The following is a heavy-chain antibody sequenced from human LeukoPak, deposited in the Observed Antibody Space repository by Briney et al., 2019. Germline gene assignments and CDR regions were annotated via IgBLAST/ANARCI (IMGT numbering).Heavy chain of an antibody. J-gene: IGHJ4*02. CDR2: IRAIGGST. Sequence: GGSLRLSCAASGFTFSSYSMSWVSQAPGKGMEWVSAIRAIGGSTYYADSVKGRFTISRDNSKNTLYLQMNSLRAEDTAVYYCAKVGRLQLNGFDYWGQGTLVTVSS. D-gene: IGHD6-13*01. V-gene: IGHV3-23*01. CDR1: GFTFSSYS. CDR3: AKVGRLQLNGFDY.